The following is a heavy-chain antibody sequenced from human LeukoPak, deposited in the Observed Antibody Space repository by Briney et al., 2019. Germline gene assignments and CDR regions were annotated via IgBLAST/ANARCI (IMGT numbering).Heavy chain of an antibody. V-gene: IGHV1-69*06. CDR1: GGTFSSYA. CDR3: ARGGCFHPFDY. CDR2: IIPIFGTA. Sequence: SVKVSCKASGGTFSSYAISWVRQAPGQGLEWMGGIIPIFGTANYAQKLQGRVTITADKSTSTAYMELSSLRSEDTAVYYCARGGCFHPFDYWGQGTLVTVSS. J-gene: IGHJ4*02. D-gene: IGHD2-15*01.